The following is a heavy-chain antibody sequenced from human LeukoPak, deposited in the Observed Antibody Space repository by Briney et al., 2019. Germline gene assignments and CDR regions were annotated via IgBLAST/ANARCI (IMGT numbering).Heavy chain of an antibody. CDR3: ATTYDSSGYPRLGGRWFDP. V-gene: IGHV4-30-4*01. J-gene: IGHJ5*02. CDR1: GGSISSGDYY. D-gene: IGHD3-22*01. Sequence: PSETLSLTCTVSGGSISSGDYYWSWIRQPPGKGLEWIGYIYYSGSTYYNSSLKSRVTISVDTSKNQLSLKLGSVTAADTAVYYCATTYDSSGYPRLGGRWFDPWGRGTLVTVSS. CDR2: IYYSGST.